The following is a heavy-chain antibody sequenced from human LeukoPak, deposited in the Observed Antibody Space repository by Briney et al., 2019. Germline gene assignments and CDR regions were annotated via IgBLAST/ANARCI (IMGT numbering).Heavy chain of an antibody. CDR1: GFTFSSYS. Sequence: PGGSLRLSCAASGFTFSSYSMNWVRQAPGKGLGWVSSISSSSSYIYYADSVKGRFTISRDNAKNSPYLQMNSLRAEDTAVYYCARDFSPGGWYGDWGQGTLVTVSS. V-gene: IGHV3-21*01. CDR3: ARDFSPGGWYGD. D-gene: IGHD6-19*01. CDR2: ISSSSSYI. J-gene: IGHJ4*02.